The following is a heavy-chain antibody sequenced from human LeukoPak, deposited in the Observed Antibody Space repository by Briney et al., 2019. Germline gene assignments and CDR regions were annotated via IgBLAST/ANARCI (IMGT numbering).Heavy chain of an antibody. D-gene: IGHD2-21*01. CDR1: GGSISSYY. CDR3: ARDRVDRYYYYYMDV. CDR2: IYTSGST. V-gene: IGHV4-4*07. J-gene: IGHJ6*03. Sequence: SETLSLTCTVSGGSISSYYWSWIRQPAGKGLEWIGRIYTSGSTNYNPSLKSRVTMSVDTSKNQFSLGLSSVTAADTAVYYCARDRVDRYYYYYMDVWGKGTTVTISS.